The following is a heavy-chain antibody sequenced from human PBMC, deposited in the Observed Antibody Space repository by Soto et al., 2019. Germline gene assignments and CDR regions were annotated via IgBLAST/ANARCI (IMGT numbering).Heavy chain of an antibody. CDR1: GYTFTSYG. D-gene: IGHD2-2*01. J-gene: IGHJ5*02. V-gene: IGHV1-18*01. CDR3: ARAPRVVVVPAARDGGWFDP. Sequence: SGAEVKKPGASVKVSCKASGYTFTSYGISWVRQAPGQGLEWMGWISAYNGNTNYAQKLQGRVTMTTDTSTSTAYMELRSLRSDDTAVYYCARAPRVVVVPAARDGGWFDPWGQGTLVTVSS. CDR2: ISAYNGNT.